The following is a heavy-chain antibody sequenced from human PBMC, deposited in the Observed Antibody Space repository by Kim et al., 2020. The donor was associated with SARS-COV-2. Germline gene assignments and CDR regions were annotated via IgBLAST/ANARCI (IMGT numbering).Heavy chain of an antibody. J-gene: IGHJ2*01. V-gene: IGHV3-23*01. CDR1: GFTFGSYA. Sequence: GGSLRLSCAASGFTFGSYAMSWVRRAPGKGLEWVSAICGSGSGGSTYYADSVKGRCTISSDNSKDTLYLQMNSLRAEDTAVYYCSQRRGGSCYSGAYFWG. CDR3: SQRRGGSCYSGAYF. D-gene: IGHD2-15*01. CDR2: ICGSGSGGST.